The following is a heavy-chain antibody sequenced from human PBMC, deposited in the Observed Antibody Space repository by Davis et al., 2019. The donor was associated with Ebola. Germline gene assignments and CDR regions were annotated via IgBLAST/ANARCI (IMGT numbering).Heavy chain of an antibody. J-gene: IGHJ4*02. CDR3: AREKLGYCSGGSCYPFDT. D-gene: IGHD2-15*01. CDR1: GGSISSSSYY. V-gene: IGHV4-39*01. Sequence: MPSETLSLTCTVSGGSISSSSYYWGWIRQPPGKGLGWIGSIYYSGSTYYNPSLKSRVTISVDTSKNQFSLKLSSVTAADTAVYYCAREKLGYCSGGSCYPFDTWGQGTLVTVSS. CDR2: IYYSGST.